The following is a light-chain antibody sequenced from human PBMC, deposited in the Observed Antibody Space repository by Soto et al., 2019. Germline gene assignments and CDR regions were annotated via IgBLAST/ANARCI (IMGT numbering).Light chain of an antibody. Sequence: QSVLTQPPPCFGTPARGATFLGSGASSNIGSNRVNWYHQLQGTAPKLLINSNNQRPSGVPDRFSGSKSGTSASLAISGLQSEDEADYYCATWDDSLNAYVFGFGTKLTVL. CDR3: ATWDDSLNAYV. J-gene: IGLJ1*01. V-gene: IGLV1-44*01. CDR2: SNN. CDR1: SSNIGSNR.